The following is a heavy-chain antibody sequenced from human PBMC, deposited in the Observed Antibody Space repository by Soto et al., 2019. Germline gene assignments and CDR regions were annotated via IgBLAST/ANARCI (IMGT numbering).Heavy chain of an antibody. CDR1: GGSISGHY. CDR2: IYSSGTT. CDR3: ARNFDIAATGTAFES. V-gene: IGHV4-4*07. D-gene: IGHD6-13*01. J-gene: IGHJ4*02. Sequence: SETLSLTCSFSGGSISGHYWSCIRLPAGRRLQWVGRIYSSGTTNYNPSLKSRVRMSVDTDRNSFSLRLDSVTAADTAVYYCARNFDIAATGTAFESWGRGVLVIGS.